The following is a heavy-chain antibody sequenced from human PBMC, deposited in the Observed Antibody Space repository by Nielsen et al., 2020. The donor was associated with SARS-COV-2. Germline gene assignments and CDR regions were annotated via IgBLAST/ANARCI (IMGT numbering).Heavy chain of an antibody. J-gene: IGHJ4*02. CDR3: ARHVGDTVVNFLHFDY. D-gene: IGHD4-23*01. V-gene: IGHV4-4*02. CDR2: IYHSGST. CDR1: GGSISSSNW. Sequence: SETLSLTCAVSGGSISSSNWWSWVRQPPGTGLEWIGEIYHSGSTNYNPSLKSRVTISVDKSKNQFSLKLSSVTAADTAVYYCARHVGDTVVNFLHFDYWGQGTLVTVSS.